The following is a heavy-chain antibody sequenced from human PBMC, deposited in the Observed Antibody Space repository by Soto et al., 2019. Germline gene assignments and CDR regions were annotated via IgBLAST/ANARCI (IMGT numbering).Heavy chain of an antibody. Sequence: EVQLVESGGGLVQPGGSLRLSCAASGFTFSSYSMNWVRQAPGKGLEWVSYISSSSSTIYYADSVKSRLTISRDNAKTALYLQMSLLITEDTSVYDGAGELYCDLFDYWGQGTRVTVSS. CDR3: AGELYCDLFDY. CDR1: GFTFSSYS. D-gene: IGHD2-2*02. V-gene: IGHV3-48*01. CDR2: ISSSSSTI. J-gene: IGHJ4*02.